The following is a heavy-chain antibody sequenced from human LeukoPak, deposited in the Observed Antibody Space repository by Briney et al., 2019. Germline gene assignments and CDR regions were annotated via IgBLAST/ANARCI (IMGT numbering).Heavy chain of an antibody. J-gene: IGHJ4*02. CDR2: IGTAGDT. V-gene: IGHV3-13*01. Sequence: SGGSLRLSCAASGFTFSSYAMSWVRQAPGKGLEWVSAIGTAGDTYYPGSVKGRFTISRENAKNSLYLQMNSLRAGDTAVYYCARAGSFDYWGQGTLVTVSS. CDR3: ARAGSFDY. CDR1: GFTFSSYA. D-gene: IGHD2-15*01.